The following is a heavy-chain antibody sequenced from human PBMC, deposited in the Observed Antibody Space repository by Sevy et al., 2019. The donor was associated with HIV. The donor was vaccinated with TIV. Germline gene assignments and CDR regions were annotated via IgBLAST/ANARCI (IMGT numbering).Heavy chain of an antibody. V-gene: IGHV3-11*06. CDR1: GFIFSDYY. CDR3: ARSQVGAMRGLYYFDY. Sequence: GGSPRLSCAASGFIFSDYYMSWIRQAPGKGLEWVSYISSSSTYTNYADSVKGRFTISRDNAKNSLYVQMNSLRAEDTAVYYCARSQVGAMRGLYYFDYWGQGTLVTVSS. J-gene: IGHJ4*02. CDR2: ISSSSTYT. D-gene: IGHD1-26*01.